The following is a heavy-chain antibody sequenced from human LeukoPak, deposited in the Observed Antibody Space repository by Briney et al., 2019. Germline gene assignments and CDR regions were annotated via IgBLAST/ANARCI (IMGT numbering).Heavy chain of an antibody. J-gene: IGHJ6*04. V-gene: IGHV3-30*04. Sequence: GGSLRLSCAASGFTFSSYAMHWVRQAPGKGLEWVAVISYDGSNKYYADSVKGRFTISRDNSKNTLYLQMNSLRAEDTAVYYCARGGYYDSSGYYPFGGDVWGKGTTVTVSS. CDR1: GFTFSSYA. D-gene: IGHD3-22*01. CDR3: ARGGYYDSSGYYPFGGDV. CDR2: ISYDGSNK.